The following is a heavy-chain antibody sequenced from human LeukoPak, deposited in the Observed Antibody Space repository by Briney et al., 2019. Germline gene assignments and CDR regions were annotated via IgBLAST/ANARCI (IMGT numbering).Heavy chain of an antibody. D-gene: IGHD1-26*01. CDR3: ARDSAI. Sequence: PGGSLRLSCAASEFTVSSNYMSWVRQAPGKGLEWVSVIYSGGRTYYADSVKGRFTISRDNSKNTLYLQMNSLRAEDTAVYYCARDSAIWGQGTTVTVSS. CDR1: EFTVSSNY. CDR2: IYSGGRT. V-gene: IGHV3-53*01. J-gene: IGHJ6*02.